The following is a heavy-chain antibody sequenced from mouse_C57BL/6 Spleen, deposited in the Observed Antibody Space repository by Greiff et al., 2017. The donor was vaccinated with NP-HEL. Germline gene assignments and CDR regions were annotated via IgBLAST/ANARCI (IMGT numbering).Heavy chain of an antibody. Sequence: EVHLVESGGDLVKPGGSLKLSCAASGFTFSSYGMSWVRQTPDKRLEWVATISSGGSYTYYPDSVKGRFTISRDNAKNTLYLQMSSLKSEDTAMYYCARHYDYDGSWFAYWGQGTLVTVSA. J-gene: IGHJ3*01. CDR1: GFTFSSYG. CDR3: ARHYDYDGSWFAY. CDR2: ISSGGSYT. V-gene: IGHV5-6*01. D-gene: IGHD2-4*01.